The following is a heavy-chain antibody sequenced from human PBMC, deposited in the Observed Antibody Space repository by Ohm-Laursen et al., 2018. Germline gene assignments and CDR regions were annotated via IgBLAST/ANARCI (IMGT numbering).Heavy chain of an antibody. CDR2: INPNSGGT. CDR1: GYTFTGYY. CDR3: ARGTPRITMIVAPVGVDV. J-gene: IGHJ6*02. V-gene: IGHV1-2*02. Sequence: ASVKVSCKVSGYTFTGYYMHWVRQAPGQGLEWMGWINPNSGGTNYAQKFQGRVTMTRDTSISTAYMELSRLRSDDTAVYYCARGTPRITMIVAPVGVDVWGQGTTVTVSS. D-gene: IGHD3-22*01.